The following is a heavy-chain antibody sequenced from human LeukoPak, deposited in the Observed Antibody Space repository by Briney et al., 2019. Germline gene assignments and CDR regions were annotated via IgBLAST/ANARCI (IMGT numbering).Heavy chain of an antibody. V-gene: IGHV3-15*01. CDR2: IKSKTDGGTT. CDR1: GFTFSNAW. CDR3: TTFSMIVVVITD. D-gene: IGHD3-22*01. J-gene: IGHJ4*02. Sequence: GGSLRLSCAASGFTFSNAWMSWVRQAPGKGLEWVGRIKSKTDGGTTDYAAPVKGRFTISRDYSKNTLYLQMNSLKTEDTAVYYCTTFSMIVVVITDWGQGTLVTVSS.